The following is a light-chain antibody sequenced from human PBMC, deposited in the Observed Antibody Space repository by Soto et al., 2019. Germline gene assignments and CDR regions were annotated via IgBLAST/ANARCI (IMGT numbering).Light chain of an antibody. CDR2: GAS. CDR1: HSVSSD. J-gene: IGKJ2*01. V-gene: IGKV3-15*01. Sequence: EIVLTQSPGTLSLSPGERATLSCRASHSVSSDLAWYQQNPGQAPRLLIYGASTRAIRIPARFSGSGSGTEFTLTISSLQPDDFATYYCQQYNTYSFGQGTKVDIK. CDR3: QQYNTYS.